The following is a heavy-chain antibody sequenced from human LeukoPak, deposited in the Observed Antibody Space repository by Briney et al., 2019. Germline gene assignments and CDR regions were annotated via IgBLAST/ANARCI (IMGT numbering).Heavy chain of an antibody. CDR3: AREIVSSYYYNGMDV. CDR2: ISYSGNT. J-gene: IGHJ6*02. Sequence: SETLSLTCTVSGGSISNTDSYWNWIRQPPGKGLEWSGFISYSGNTYSTPSLESRLTISIDTAKNQFSLSLSSVTAADTAVYFCAREIVSSYYYNGMDVWGQGTTVTVSS. CDR1: GGSISNTDSY. D-gene: IGHD5/OR15-5a*01. V-gene: IGHV4-30-4*01.